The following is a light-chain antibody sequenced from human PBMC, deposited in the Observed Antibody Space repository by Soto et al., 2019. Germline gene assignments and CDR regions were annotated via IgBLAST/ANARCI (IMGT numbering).Light chain of an antibody. V-gene: IGLV2-14*01. Sequence: QSVLTQPASGSGSAGQSSTISCSGTMRGSVAYILVSGDQNLPGQAPKLLSYEVRNRPSGISSRFSVPRSGNTASPTISGLLPEDEGDYYSSAYTARTTLVFGGEAKVTVL. CDR3: SAYTARTTLV. J-gene: IGLJ3*02. CDR1: MRGSVAYIL. CDR2: EVR.